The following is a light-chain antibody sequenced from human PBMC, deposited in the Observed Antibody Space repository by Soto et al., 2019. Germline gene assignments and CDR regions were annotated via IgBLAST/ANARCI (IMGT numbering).Light chain of an antibody. V-gene: IGKV3-15*01. CDR3: QKYNNWPLT. CDR2: GVS. Sequence: EIVMTQSPATLSVSPGEGGTLSGRASHRVSSYLAWYQQKPGQAPRLVIYGVSTRATGIPDRFSGSGSGTEFTLTISRLQSEDFAIYYCQKYNNWPLTXGAGTKVDIK. CDR1: HRVSSY. J-gene: IGKJ4*01.